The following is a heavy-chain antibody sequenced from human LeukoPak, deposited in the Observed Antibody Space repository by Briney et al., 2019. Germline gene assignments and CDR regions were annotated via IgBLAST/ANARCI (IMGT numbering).Heavy chain of an antibody. CDR3: ARTLIVTYFQH. CDR2: IYYSGST. V-gene: IGHV4-39*01. CDR1: GGSISSSSYY. J-gene: IGHJ1*01. D-gene: IGHD2-21*01. Sequence: PSETLSLTCTVSGGSISSSSYYWGWIRQPPGKGLEWIGSIYYSGSTYYNPSLKSRVTISVDTSKNQFSLKLSSVTAADTAVYYCARTLIVTYFQHWGQGTLVTVSS.